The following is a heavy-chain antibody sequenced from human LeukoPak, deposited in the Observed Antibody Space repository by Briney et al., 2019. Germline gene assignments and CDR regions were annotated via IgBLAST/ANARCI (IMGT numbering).Heavy chain of an antibody. CDR3: AKEAGSGWYRRYFDY. J-gene: IGHJ4*02. Sequence: GGSLRLSCTASGFTFSSYEMNWVCQAPGKGLEWVSVIYSGGSTYYADSVKGRFTISRDNSKNTLYLQMNSLRAEDTAVYYCAKEAGSGWYRRYFDYWGQGTLVTVSS. D-gene: IGHD6-19*01. CDR2: IYSGGST. CDR1: GFTFSSYE. V-gene: IGHV3-23*03.